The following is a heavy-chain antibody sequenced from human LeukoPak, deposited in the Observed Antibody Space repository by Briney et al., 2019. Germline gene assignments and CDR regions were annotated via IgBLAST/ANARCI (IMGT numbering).Heavy chain of an antibody. Sequence: SETLSLTCTVSGGSISSYYWSWIRQPAGKGLEWIGRIYTSGSTNYNPSLKSRDTMSVDTSKNQFSLKLSSVTAADTAVYYCARDFIVVVPAAIYNWFDPWGQGTLVTVSS. V-gene: IGHV4-4*07. J-gene: IGHJ5*02. D-gene: IGHD2-2*01. CDR1: GGSISSYY. CDR2: IYTSGST. CDR3: ARDFIVVVPAAIYNWFDP.